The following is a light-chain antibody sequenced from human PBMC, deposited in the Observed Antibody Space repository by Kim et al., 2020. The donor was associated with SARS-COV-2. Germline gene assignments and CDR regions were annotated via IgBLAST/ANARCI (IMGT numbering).Light chain of an antibody. CDR1: SMDVGGYNY. J-gene: IGLJ2*01. CDR2: DVT. CDR3: CSYAGRNIVV. V-gene: IGLV2-11*03. Sequence: GQSVTISCTGTSMDVGGYNYVSWYQQHPGKAPKLLIYDVTTRPSGVPDRFSGSKSGNTASLSISGLQAEDEADYYCCSYAGRNIVVFGGGTQLTVL.